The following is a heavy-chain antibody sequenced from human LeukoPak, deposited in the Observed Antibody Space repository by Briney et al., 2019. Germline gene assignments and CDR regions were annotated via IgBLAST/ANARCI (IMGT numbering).Heavy chain of an antibody. Sequence: SETLSLTCAVYGGSFSAYYWNWIRQPPGKGLEWIGEINHSGSTSYNPSLKSRVTISVDTSKKQFSLELRSVTAADTAIYYCARGYSSGWRFDYWGRGTLVTVSS. CDR3: ARGYSSGWRFDY. CDR1: GGSFSAYY. CDR2: INHSGST. J-gene: IGHJ4*02. V-gene: IGHV4-34*01. D-gene: IGHD6-19*01.